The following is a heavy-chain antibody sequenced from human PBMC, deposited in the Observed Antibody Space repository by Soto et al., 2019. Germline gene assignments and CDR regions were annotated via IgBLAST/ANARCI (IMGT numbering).Heavy chain of an antibody. V-gene: IGHV4-39*01. CDR1: GGSISSSSYY. Sequence: SETLSLTCTVSGGSISSSSYYWVWIRQPPGKGLEWIGIIYYSGSTYYNPSLKSRVTISVDTSKSQFSLNLNSVTAADTAVYYCARGYDILTGPLDYWGPGTLVTVSS. CDR3: ARGYDILTGPLDY. CDR2: IYYSGST. D-gene: IGHD3-9*01. J-gene: IGHJ4*02.